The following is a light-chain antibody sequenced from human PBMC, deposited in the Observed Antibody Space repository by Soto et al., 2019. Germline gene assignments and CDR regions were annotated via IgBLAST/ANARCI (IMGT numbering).Light chain of an antibody. Sequence: EVVLTQSPGTPSLSPGERATLSCRVSQSVSSTYLTWYQQKPGQAPRLLIYGASIRATGIPDRFSASGSGTDFTLSINRLEPEDFAVYYCQLLETFGQGTKVDI. CDR2: GAS. CDR3: QLLET. CDR1: QSVSSTY. J-gene: IGKJ1*01. V-gene: IGKV3-20*01.